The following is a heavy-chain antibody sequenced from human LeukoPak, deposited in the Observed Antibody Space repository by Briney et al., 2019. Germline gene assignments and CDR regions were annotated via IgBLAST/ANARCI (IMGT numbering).Heavy chain of an antibody. CDR1: GDSVRSNNG. CDR2: DRDNGST. D-gene: IGHD4-17*01. V-gene: IGHV4-4*02. J-gene: IGHJ4*02. CDR3: ATAPPLSEVATTGLDY. Sequence: AGTLSLTCAVSGDSVRSNNGWSRVRQRPGQGLEGIGEDRDNGSTNYGPSLRRRLTISIDKYNHHLSLQLTPVTAADTAVYYCATAPPLSEVATTGLDYWGQGTLVTVSS.